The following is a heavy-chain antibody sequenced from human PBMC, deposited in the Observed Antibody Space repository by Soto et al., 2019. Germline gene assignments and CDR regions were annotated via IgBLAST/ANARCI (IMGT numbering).Heavy chain of an antibody. CDR3: ARYSSGWYKYAFDI. D-gene: IGHD6-19*01. J-gene: IGHJ3*02. Sequence: SETLSLTCTVSGGSISSYYWSWIRQPPGKGLEWIGYIYYSGSTNYNPSLKSRVTISVDTSKNQFSLKLSSVTAGDTAVYYCARYSSGWYKYAFDIWGQGTMVTVSS. V-gene: IGHV4-59*01. CDR1: GGSISSYY. CDR2: IYYSGST.